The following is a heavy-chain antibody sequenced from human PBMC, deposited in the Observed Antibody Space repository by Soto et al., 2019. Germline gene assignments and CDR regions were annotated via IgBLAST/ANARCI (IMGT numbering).Heavy chain of an antibody. CDR1: GLTFSNAW. V-gene: IGHV3-15*01. CDR2: IKSKTDGGTT. J-gene: IGHJ6*02. D-gene: IGHD2-2*01. Sequence: EVQLVESGGGLVKPGGSLRLSFAASGLTFSNAWMSWVLQAPGKGLEWVGRIKSKTDGGTTDYAAPVKGRFTISRDDSKNTLNLQMNSLKTEDTPVYYCTTENMPYCSSTSCPDYDYYSGLDVWGQGTLVTVSS. CDR3: TTENMPYCSSTSCPDYDYYSGLDV.